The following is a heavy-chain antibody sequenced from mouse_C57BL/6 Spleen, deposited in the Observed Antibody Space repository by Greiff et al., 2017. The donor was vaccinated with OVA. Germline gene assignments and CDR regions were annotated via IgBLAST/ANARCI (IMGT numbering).Heavy chain of an antibody. CDR3: ARRDGYDGYYFDY. D-gene: IGHD2-2*01. CDR1: GYTFTSYW. V-gene: IGHV1-50*01. CDR2: IDPSDSYT. J-gene: IGHJ2*01. Sequence: QVQLQQPGAELVKPGASVKLSCKASGYTFTSYWMQWVKQRPGQGLEWIGEIDPSDSYTNYNQQFKGNASLPVDTSSCPAYMQLSSLTSEDSAVYYCARRDGYDGYYFDYWGKGTTRTVSS.